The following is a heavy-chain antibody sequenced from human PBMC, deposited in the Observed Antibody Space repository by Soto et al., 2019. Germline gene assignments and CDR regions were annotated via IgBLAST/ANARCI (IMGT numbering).Heavy chain of an antibody. V-gene: IGHV1-18*01. Sequence: QVPLVQSGAEVKKPGASVKVSCKASGYTFTSYGISWVRQAPGQGLEWMGWISAYNGNTNYAQKLQGRVTMTTDTSTSTAYMELRSLRSDDTAVYYCARDWDIVVVPAAKEDTFDIWGQGTMVTVSS. CDR2: ISAYNGNT. J-gene: IGHJ3*02. CDR1: GYTFTSYG. CDR3: ARDWDIVVVPAAKEDTFDI. D-gene: IGHD2-2*01.